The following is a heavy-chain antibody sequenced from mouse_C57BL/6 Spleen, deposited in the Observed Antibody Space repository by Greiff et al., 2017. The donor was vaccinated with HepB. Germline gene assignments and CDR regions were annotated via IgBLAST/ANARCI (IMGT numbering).Heavy chain of an antibody. Sequence: VQLQQSGAELARPGASVKLSCKASGYTFTSYGISWVKQRTGQGLEWIGEIYPRSGNTYYNEKFKGKATLTADKSSSTAYMELRSLTSEDSAVYFCARYDDGYYGTYAMDYWGQGTSVTVSS. CDR3: ARYDDGYYGTYAMDY. CDR2: IYPRSGNT. D-gene: IGHD2-3*01. J-gene: IGHJ4*01. CDR1: GYTFTSYG. V-gene: IGHV1-81*01.